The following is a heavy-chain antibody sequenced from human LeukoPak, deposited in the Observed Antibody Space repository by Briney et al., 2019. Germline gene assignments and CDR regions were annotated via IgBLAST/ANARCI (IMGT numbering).Heavy chain of an antibody. Sequence: GGSLRLSCAASGFTFSNYGMHWVRQAPGKGLEWVAFIQYYGSNKSYADSVKGRFTISRDNSKNTLYLQMNSLRAEDTALYYCAKGKCSSTSCYLSYYFVYWGQGTLVTVSS. V-gene: IGHV3-30*02. CDR2: IQYYGSNK. D-gene: IGHD2-2*01. J-gene: IGHJ4*02. CDR1: GFTFSNYG. CDR3: AKGKCSSTSCYLSYYFVY.